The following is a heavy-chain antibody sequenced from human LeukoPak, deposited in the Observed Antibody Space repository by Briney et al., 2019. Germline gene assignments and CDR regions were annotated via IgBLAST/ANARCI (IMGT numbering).Heavy chain of an antibody. D-gene: IGHD4-23*01. CDR3: ARGAVVTGSYYYYYMDV. V-gene: IGHV4-59*12. J-gene: IGHJ6*03. CDR2: IYYSGST. Sequence: SETLTLTCTVSGGSISSYYWSWIRQPPGKGLEWIGYIYYSGSTNYKSSLKSRVTISVDKSKNQFSLKLSSVTAADTAVYYCARGAVVTGSYYYYYMDVWGKGTTVTVSS. CDR1: GGSISSYY.